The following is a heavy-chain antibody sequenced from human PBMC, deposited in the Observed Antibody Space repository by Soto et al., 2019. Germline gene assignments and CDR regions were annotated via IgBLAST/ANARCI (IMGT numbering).Heavy chain of an antibody. D-gene: IGHD6-19*01. J-gene: IGHJ5*02. Sequence: GSLRLSCAASGFTFSSYAMSWVRQAPGKGLEWVSAISGSGGSTYYADSVKGRFTISRDNSKNTLYLQMNSLRAEDTAVYYCAKDARIAVAGTRAGIWFDPWGQGTLVTVSS. V-gene: IGHV3-23*01. CDR3: AKDARIAVAGTRAGIWFDP. CDR1: GFTFSSYA. CDR2: ISGSGGST.